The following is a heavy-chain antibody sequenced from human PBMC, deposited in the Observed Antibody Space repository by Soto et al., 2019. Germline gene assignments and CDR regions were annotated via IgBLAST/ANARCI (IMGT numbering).Heavy chain of an antibody. CDR2: IYTSGTT. CDR3: VGDQGYYYSGTDV. CDR1: GDYISNYY. Sequence: SETLSLTCPVSGDYISNYYLSWIRPPAGKGLEWIGRIYTSGTTYYNPSLKSRVTMSVDTSKNQLSLKLGSVTAADTAVYFCVGDQGYYYSGTDVWGQGTTVTVSS. V-gene: IGHV4-4*07. J-gene: IGHJ6*02.